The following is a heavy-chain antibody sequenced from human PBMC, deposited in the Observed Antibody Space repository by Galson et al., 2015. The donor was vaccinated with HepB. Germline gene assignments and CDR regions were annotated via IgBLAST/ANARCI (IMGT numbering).Heavy chain of an antibody. CDR3: AKGTTNIDY. D-gene: IGHD1-1*01. V-gene: IGHV3-23*01. Sequence: SLRLSCAASGFTFSSLGMIWVRQAPGKGLECVSAIGVNPGNTDYADSVRGRFTISRDNSKNMLYLQMNNLRAEDTAVYYCAKGTTNIDYWGQGTLVTVSS. CDR2: IGVNPGNT. CDR1: GFTFSSLG. J-gene: IGHJ4*02.